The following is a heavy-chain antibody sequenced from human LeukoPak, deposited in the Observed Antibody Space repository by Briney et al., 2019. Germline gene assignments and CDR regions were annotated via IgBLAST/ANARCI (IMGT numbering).Heavy chain of an antibody. D-gene: IGHD3-22*01. J-gene: IGHJ4*02. Sequence: ASVKVSCKASGYTFTSYDINWVRQATGQGLEWMGWMNPNSGNTGYAQKFQGRVTMTRNTSISTAYMELSSLRSEDTAVYYCARVQSEYYYDSSGYYYWGQGTLVTVSS. V-gene: IGHV1-8*01. CDR3: ARVQSEYYYDSSGYYY. CDR1: GYTFTSYD. CDR2: MNPNSGNT.